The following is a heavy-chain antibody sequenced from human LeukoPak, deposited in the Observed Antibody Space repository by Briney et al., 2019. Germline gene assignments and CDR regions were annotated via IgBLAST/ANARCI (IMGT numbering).Heavy chain of an antibody. D-gene: IGHD2-2*01. J-gene: IGHJ6*03. CDR1: GGSISSGSYY. CDR3: ARELGPAAINVGFWYYYYMDV. CDR2: IYTSGST. Sequence: SQTLSLTCTVSGGSISSGSYYWSWIRQPAGKGLEWIGRIYTSGSTNYNPSLKSRVTMSVDTSKNQFSLKLSSVTAADTAVYYCARELGPAAINVGFWYYYYMDVWGKGTTVTVSS. V-gene: IGHV4-61*02.